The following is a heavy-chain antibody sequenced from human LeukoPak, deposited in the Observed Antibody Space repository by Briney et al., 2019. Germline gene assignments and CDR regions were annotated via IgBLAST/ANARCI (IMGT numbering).Heavy chain of an antibody. V-gene: IGHV3-21*01. D-gene: IGHD3-22*01. J-gene: IGHJ3*02. Sequence: GGSLRLSCAASGFTFSSYSMNWVRQAPGKGLEWVSSISSSSSYIYYADSVKGRFTISRDNAKNSLYLQMNSLRAEDTAVYYCARAHRPSTMIVVVAGAFDIWGQGTMVTVSS. CDR3: ARAHRPSTMIVVVAGAFDI. CDR2: ISSSSSYI. CDR1: GFTFSSYS.